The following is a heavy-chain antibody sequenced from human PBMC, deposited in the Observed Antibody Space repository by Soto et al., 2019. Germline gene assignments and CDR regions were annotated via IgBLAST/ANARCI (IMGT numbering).Heavy chain of an antibody. Sequence: QLQLQESGSGLVKPSQTLSLTCAVSGGSISSGGYSWSWIRQPPRKALEWIGYIYHSGRTYYNPSLKSRVTISVDRSKNQFSLKLTSVTAADTAVYYCARGSSFCGGDCYLDYWGQGTLVTVSS. CDR1: GGSISSGGYS. CDR3: ARGSSFCGGDCYLDY. CDR2: IYHSGRT. V-gene: IGHV4-30-2*01. D-gene: IGHD2-21*02. J-gene: IGHJ4*02.